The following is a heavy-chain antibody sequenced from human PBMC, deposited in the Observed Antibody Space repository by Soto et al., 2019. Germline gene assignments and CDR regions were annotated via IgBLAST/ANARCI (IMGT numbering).Heavy chain of an antibody. Sequence: QVKLVQSGAEVKKPGASVKVSCKASGYTFTSYGISWVRQAPGQGLEWMGWISAYNGNTNYAQKLQGRVTMTTDTSTSTAYMELRSLRSDDTAVYYCAREIITMDRGVMGGLFDPWGQGTLVTVSS. CDR1: GYTFTSYG. CDR2: ISAYNGNT. D-gene: IGHD3-10*01. CDR3: AREIITMDRGVMGGLFDP. J-gene: IGHJ5*02. V-gene: IGHV1-18*04.